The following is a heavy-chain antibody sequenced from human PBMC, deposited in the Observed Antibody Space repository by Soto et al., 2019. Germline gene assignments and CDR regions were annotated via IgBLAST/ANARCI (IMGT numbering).Heavy chain of an antibody. J-gene: IGHJ4*02. V-gene: IGHV1-46*01. CDR3: AREFGVYARRGYDFDY. CDR2: ISPGSGGT. D-gene: IGHD2-8*01. Sequence: QVQLVQSGAEVKKPGASVKISCKASGYTFTSSYIHWVRQAPGQGLVWMGIISPGSGGTSFAQKFQGRATITGDTSTRTVYMELSSLRSEDTAVYYCAREFGVYARRGYDFDYWGQGTLVTVSS. CDR1: GYTFTSSY.